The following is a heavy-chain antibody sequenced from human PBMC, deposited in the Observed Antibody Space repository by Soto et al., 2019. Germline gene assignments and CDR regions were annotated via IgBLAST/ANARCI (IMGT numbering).Heavy chain of an antibody. Sequence: ASETLSLTCTVSGGSISSGGYYWSWIRQHPGKGLEWIGYIYYSGSTNYNPSLKSRVTISVDTSKNQFSLKLSSVTAADTAVYYCARQGRSCSGGSCYGWFDPWGQGTLVTVSS. V-gene: IGHV4-61*08. CDR1: GGSISSGGYY. CDR2: IYYSGST. CDR3: ARQGRSCSGGSCYGWFDP. D-gene: IGHD2-15*01. J-gene: IGHJ5*02.